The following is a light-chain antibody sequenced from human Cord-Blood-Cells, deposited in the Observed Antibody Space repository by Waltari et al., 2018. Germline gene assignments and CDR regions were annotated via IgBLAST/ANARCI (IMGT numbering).Light chain of an antibody. J-gene: IGKJ2*01. V-gene: IGKV3-20*01. Sequence: EIVLTPSPGTLFLSPGEGATLSCRASQSVSSSYLAWYQQKPGQAPRLLIYGASSRATGIPDRFSGSGSGTDFTLTISRLEPEDFAVYYCQQYGSSLYTFGQGTKLEIK. CDR3: QQYGSSLYT. CDR2: GAS. CDR1: QSVSSSY.